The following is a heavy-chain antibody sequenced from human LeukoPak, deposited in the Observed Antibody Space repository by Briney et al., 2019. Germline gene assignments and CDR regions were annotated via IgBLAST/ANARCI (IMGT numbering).Heavy chain of an antibody. V-gene: IGHV4-39*01. CDR3: ARHFGIAAADDY. CDR2: IYYSGST. J-gene: IGHJ4*02. D-gene: IGHD6-13*01. Sequence: SETLSLTCTVSGCSISSSSNYWGCIRQPPGKGLEWIVSIYYSGSTYYNPSLKSRVTISVDTSKNQFSLKLSSVTAADTAVYYCARHFGIAAADDYWGQGTLVTVSS. CDR1: GCSISSSSNY.